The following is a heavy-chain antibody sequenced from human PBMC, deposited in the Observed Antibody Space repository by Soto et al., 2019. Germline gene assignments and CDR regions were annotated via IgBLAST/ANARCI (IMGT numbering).Heavy chain of an antibody. V-gene: IGHV3-30-3*01. CDR3: ARELGHSSRYFDY. CDR2: ISYDGSNK. Sequence: VGSLRLSCAASGFTFSSYAMHWVRQAPGKGLEWVAVISYDGSNKYYADSVKGRFTISRDNSKNTLYLQMNSLRAEDTAVYYCARELGHSSRYFDYWGQGTLVTVSS. J-gene: IGHJ4*02. CDR1: GFTFSSYA. D-gene: IGHD6-13*01.